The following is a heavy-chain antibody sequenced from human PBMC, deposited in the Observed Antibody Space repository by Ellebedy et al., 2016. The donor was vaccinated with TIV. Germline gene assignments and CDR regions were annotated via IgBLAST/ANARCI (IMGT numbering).Heavy chain of an antibody. J-gene: IGHJ2*01. V-gene: IGHV3-9*01. D-gene: IGHD3-9*01. CDR2: ISWNSGSI. CDR1: GFTFDYHA. Sequence: PGRSLRLSCAASGFTFDYHATHWVRQAPGKGLEWVAGISWNSGSISCADSVKGRFTISRGNVKNSLYLQMNSLRAEDTALYYCVKDVSVTGSLYDWYFDLWGRGTLVTVSS. CDR3: VKDVSVTGSLYDWYFDL.